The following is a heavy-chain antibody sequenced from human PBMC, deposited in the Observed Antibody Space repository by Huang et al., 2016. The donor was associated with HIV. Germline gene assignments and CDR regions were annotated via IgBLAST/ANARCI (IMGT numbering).Heavy chain of an antibody. D-gene: IGHD6-13*01. CDR1: GFSLTSSGVA. J-gene: IGHJ4*02. V-gene: IGHV2-5*02. CDR2: IYWDNEE. CDR3: VHRLRYGKWYVDY. Sequence: QITLKESGPTLVKPTQTLTLTCTFSGFSLTSSGVAVGWIRQPPGKALEWLALIYWDNEERFSPTLKTRLTITKDTPKNEVVLTMTNMDPVDTATYYCVHRLRYGKWYVDYWGQGVLVTVSS.